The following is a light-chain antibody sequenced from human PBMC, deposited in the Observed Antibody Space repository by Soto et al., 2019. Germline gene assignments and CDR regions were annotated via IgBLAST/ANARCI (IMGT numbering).Light chain of an antibody. Sequence: QSALTQPASVSGSPGQSITISCTGTSSDVGGYNYVSWYQQHPGKAPKLMIYDVSYRPSGVSNRFSGSKSGNTASLTISGLLADDEADYYCSSYTSSSIVVFGGGIKLTVL. CDR2: DVS. J-gene: IGLJ2*01. V-gene: IGLV2-14*03. CDR3: SSYTSSSIVV. CDR1: SSDVGGYNY.